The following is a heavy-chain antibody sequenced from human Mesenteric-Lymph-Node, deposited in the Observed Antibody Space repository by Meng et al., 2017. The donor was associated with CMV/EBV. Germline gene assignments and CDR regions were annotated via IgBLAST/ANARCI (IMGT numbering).Heavy chain of an antibody. CDR2: IIPIFGTA. V-gene: IGHV1-69*05. D-gene: IGHD2-2*01. J-gene: IGHJ6*02. CDR3: ARGGCSSTSCTWRSHYYYGMDV. CDR1: GGTFSSYA. Sequence: SVKVSCKASGGTFSSYAISWVRQAPGQGLEWMGGIIPIFGTANYAQKFQGRVTITTDESTSTAYMELSSLRSEDTAVYYCARGGCSSTSCTWRSHYYYGMDVWGQGTTVTVSS.